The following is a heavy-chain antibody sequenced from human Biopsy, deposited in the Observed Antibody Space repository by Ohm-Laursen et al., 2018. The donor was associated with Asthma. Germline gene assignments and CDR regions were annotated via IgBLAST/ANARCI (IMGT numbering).Heavy chain of an antibody. Sequence: ASVTVSCKASGHNLISFATHWVRQDPGQRIEWMGWVNTGNGDTTYSQKFPGRVTITRDTTASTVYKELRSLRSADMATYYCARTYYDFLTGQVKDVFGVWGQGTMVTVSS. J-gene: IGHJ3*01. CDR1: GHNLISFA. CDR2: VNTGNGDT. V-gene: IGHV1-3*04. CDR3: ARTYYDFLTGQVKDVFGV. D-gene: IGHD3-9*01.